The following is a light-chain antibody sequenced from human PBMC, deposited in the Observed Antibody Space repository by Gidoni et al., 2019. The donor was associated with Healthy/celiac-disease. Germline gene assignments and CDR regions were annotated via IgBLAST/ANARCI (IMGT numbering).Light chain of an antibody. CDR3: QQYYSTPWT. J-gene: IGKJ1*01. CDR1: QSVLYSSNNKNY. Sequence: DIVMTQSPDSLAVSLGERATINCKSSQSVLYSSNNKNYLAWYQQKPGHPPKLLIYWASTRESGVPDRFSGSGSGTDFTLTISSLQAEDVAVYYCQQYYSTPWTFGQGTKAEIK. V-gene: IGKV4-1*01. CDR2: WAS.